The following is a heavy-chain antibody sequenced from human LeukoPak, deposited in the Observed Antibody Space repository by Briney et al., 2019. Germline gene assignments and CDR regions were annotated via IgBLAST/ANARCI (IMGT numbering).Heavy chain of an antibody. D-gene: IGHD2-2*02. CDR1: GYTFTSYG. CDR2: INAGNRNT. CDR3: ARGRYCSSPSCYKPTIPRFDP. Sequence: ASVKVSCKASGYTFTSYGISWVRQAPGQRLEWMGWINAGNRNTKHSQKFQGRVTITRDTSANTAYMEVSSLRSEDTAVYYCARGRYCSSPSCYKPTIPRFDPWGQGTLVNVSS. V-gene: IGHV1-3*01. J-gene: IGHJ5*02.